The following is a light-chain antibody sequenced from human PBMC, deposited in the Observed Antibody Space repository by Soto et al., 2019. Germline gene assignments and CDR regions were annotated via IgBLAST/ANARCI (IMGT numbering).Light chain of an antibody. CDR3: HQYGSSPLT. CDR1: QSVPANY. CDR2: VIS. V-gene: IGKV3-20*01. Sequence: EIVLTQSPDTLYLSPGERATLSCRASQSVPANYLAWYQQKFGQAPRLLISVISTRATGIPARFSGSGSGTAFTLTISRLEPEDFATYYCHQYGSSPLTFGGGTKVQIK. J-gene: IGKJ4*01.